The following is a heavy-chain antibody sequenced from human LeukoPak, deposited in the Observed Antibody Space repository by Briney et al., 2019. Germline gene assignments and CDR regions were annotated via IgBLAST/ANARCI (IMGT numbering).Heavy chain of an antibody. D-gene: IGHD2-15*01. V-gene: IGHV3-74*01. J-gene: IGHJ4*02. CDR2: ISTDGSST. Sequence: GGSLRLSCAASGFTFSSYAMSWVRQAPGKGLVWVSRISTDGSSTTYADSVKGRFTISRDNAKSTVFLQMNSLRAEDTAVYYCARADIFDYWGQGALVTVSS. CDR3: ARADIFDY. CDR1: GFTFSSYA.